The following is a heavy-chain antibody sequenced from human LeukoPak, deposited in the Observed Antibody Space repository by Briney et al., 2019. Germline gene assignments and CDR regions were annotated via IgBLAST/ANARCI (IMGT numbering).Heavy chain of an antibody. D-gene: IGHD3-9*01. Sequence: ETLSLTCAVYGGSFSGYYWSWIRQPPGKGLEWIGEINHSGSTNYNPSLKSRVTISVDTSKNQFSLKLSSVTAADTAVYYCARLSTNYDILTGYSVLFDYWGQGTLVTVSS. CDR1: GGSFSGYY. J-gene: IGHJ4*02. CDR3: ARLSTNYDILTGYSVLFDY. V-gene: IGHV4-34*01. CDR2: INHSGST.